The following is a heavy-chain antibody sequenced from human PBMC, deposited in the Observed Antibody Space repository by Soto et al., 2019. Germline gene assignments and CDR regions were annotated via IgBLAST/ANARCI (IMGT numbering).Heavy chain of an antibody. CDR1: GGSMLAYD. J-gene: IGHJ4*02. D-gene: IGHD6-13*01. Sequence: SETLSLTGTVSGGSMLAYDCNWMRHPPGKGLQWIGYTYYSGITTYNPSLKSRVTISVDSSKNQFSLKLDAVTPADTAVYYCARVRRTPGKRYFDYCGPGKLVTYSS. CDR3: ARVRRTPGKRYFDY. V-gene: IGHV4-59*01. CDR2: TYYSGIT.